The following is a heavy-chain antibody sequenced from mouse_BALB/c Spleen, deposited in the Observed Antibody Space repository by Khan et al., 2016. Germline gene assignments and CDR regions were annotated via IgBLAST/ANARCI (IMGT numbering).Heavy chain of an antibody. CDR2: IDPETGGT. CDR1: GYTFTDYE. CDR3: TRWFAY. Sequence: QVQLQQSGAELVRPGASVTLSCKASGYTFTDYEMHWVKQTPVHGLEWIGAIDPETGGTAYNQKFKGKATLTADKSSSPAYMGRRSLTSEDSAVYYCTRWFAYWGQGTLVTVSA. J-gene: IGHJ3*01. V-gene: IGHV1-15*01.